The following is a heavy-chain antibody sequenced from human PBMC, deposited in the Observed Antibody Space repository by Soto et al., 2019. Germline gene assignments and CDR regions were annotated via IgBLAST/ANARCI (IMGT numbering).Heavy chain of an antibody. V-gene: IGHV6-1*01. D-gene: IGHD6-13*01. CDR3: ARATEQQWVALDAFDI. Sequence: SQTLSLTCVISRDSVSSHSGAWYWIMQSPSRGLEWLGRTYYRSKWYNDYAVSVKSRITINPDTSKNQFSLQLNSVTPEDTAVYYCARATEQQWVALDAFDI. CDR1: RDSVSSHSGA. J-gene: IGHJ3*02. CDR2: TYYRSKWYN.